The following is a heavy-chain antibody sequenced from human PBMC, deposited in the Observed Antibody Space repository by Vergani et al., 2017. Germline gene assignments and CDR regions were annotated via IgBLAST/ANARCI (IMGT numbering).Heavy chain of an antibody. CDR1: GFSLSTSGMC. CDR2: IDWDDDK. D-gene: IGHD2-15*01. Sequence: QVTLRESGPALVKPTQTLTLTCTFSGFSLSTSGMCVSWIRQPPGKALEWLARIDWDDDKYYSTSLKTRLTISKDTSKNQVVLTMTNMDPVDTATYYCARIRSSSYYYGMDVWGQGTMVTVSS. J-gene: IGHJ6*02. CDR3: ARIRSSSYYYGMDV. V-gene: IGHV2-70*15.